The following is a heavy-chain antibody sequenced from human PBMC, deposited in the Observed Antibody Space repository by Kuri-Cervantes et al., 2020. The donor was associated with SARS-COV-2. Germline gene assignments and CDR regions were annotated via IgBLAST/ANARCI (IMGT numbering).Heavy chain of an antibody. CDR2: ISSSGSTI. J-gene: IGHJ6*02. CDR1: GFTFSSYE. CDR3: AREGYYEPTDMDV. Sequence: GGSLRLSCAASGFTFSSYEMNWVRQAPGKGLEWVSYISSSGSTIYYADSVKGRFTISRDNAKNSLYLQMNSLRAEGTAVYYCAREGYYEPTDMDVWGQGTTVTVSS. V-gene: IGHV3-48*03. D-gene: IGHD3-22*01.